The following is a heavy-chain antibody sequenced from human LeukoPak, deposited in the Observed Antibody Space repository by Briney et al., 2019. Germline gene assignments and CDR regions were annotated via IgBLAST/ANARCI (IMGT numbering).Heavy chain of an antibody. CDR2: ISYDGSNK. CDR1: GFTFSSYG. D-gene: IGHD2-2*01. V-gene: IGHV3-30*03. Sequence: GGSLRLSCAASGFTFSSYGMHWVRQAPGKGLEWVAVISYDGSNKYYADSVKGRFTISRDNSKNTLYLQMNSLRAEDTAVYYCASYISTPSRRNLDCWGQGTLVTVSS. J-gene: IGHJ4*02. CDR3: ASYISTPSRRNLDC.